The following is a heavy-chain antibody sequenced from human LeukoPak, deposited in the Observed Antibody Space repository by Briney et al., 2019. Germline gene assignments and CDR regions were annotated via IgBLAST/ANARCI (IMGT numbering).Heavy chain of an antibody. CDR3: ARLPGYCTGGSCYFDY. J-gene: IGHJ4*02. D-gene: IGHD2-15*01. CDR2: IYPGDSDT. Sequence: GESLKISCTGCGYSFTSYWIGWVRQMPGKGLEWMGIIYPGDSDTRYSPSFQGQVTISADKSISTAYLQWSSLKASDTAMYYCARLPGYCTGGSCYFDYWGQGTLVTVSS. V-gene: IGHV5-51*01. CDR1: GYSFTSYW.